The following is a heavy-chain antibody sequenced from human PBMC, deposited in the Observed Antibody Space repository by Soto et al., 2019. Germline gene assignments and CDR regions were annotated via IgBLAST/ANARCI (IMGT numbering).Heavy chain of an antibody. D-gene: IGHD4-17*01. CDR2: ISWNSGGI. Sequence: EVQLVESGGDLVQPGRSLRLSCAASGFTFDDYAMHWVRQAPGKGLEWVSGISWNSGGIGYADSVKGRFTISRDNAKNSQYLQMNSLRAEDKAMYYCAKGEDYGINTGLHLDRWGQGTLVTVSS. V-gene: IGHV3-9*01. CDR3: AKGEDYGINTGLHLDR. CDR1: GFTFDDYA. J-gene: IGHJ5*02.